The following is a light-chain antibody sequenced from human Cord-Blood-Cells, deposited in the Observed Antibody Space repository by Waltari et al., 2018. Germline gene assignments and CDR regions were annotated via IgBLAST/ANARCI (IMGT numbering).Light chain of an antibody. J-gene: IGLJ1*01. Sequence: QSALTPPRSVSGSPGQSVTISCTGTSSDVGGYNYVSWYQQHPAKAPKLMIYDVSKRPSGVPDRFSGSKSGNTASLTISGLQAEDEADYYCCSYAGSYTYVFGTGTKVTVL. CDR2: DVS. V-gene: IGLV2-11*01. CDR1: SSDVGGYNY. CDR3: CSYAGSYTYV.